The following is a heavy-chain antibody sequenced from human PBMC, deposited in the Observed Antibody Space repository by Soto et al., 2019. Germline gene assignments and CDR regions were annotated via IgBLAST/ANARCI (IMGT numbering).Heavy chain of an antibody. CDR2: ISWDGSNR. J-gene: IGHJ4*02. D-gene: IGHD3-3*01. CDR3: AKDISRGPTKNYDFWSGPDY. V-gene: IGHV3-43D*04. Sequence: GGSLRLSCAASGFTFDEYAMHWVRQPPGKGLEWVSLISWDGSNRYYADSVQGRFTISRDNSKYSLYLEMNSLRPEDTAMYYCAKDISRGPTKNYDFWSGPDYWGQGTLVTVSS. CDR1: GFTFDEYA.